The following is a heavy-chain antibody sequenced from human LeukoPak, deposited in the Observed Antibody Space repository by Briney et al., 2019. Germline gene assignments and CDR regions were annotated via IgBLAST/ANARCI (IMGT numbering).Heavy chain of an antibody. J-gene: IGHJ4*02. V-gene: IGHV3-23*01. Sequence: GGSLRLSCAASGFTFSSYTMTCVRQAPGKRLEWVSAISGSGGSTYYADSVKGRFTISRDNSKNTLYLQMNSLRAEDTAVYYCAREAVTRNYFDYWGQGTLVTVSS. D-gene: IGHD4-17*01. CDR2: ISGSGGST. CDR1: GFTFSSYT. CDR3: AREAVTRNYFDY.